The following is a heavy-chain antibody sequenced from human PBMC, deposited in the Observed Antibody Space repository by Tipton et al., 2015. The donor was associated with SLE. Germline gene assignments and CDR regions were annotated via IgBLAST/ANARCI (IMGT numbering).Heavy chain of an antibody. CDR1: GGSISSHY. CDR3: ARGPADGPGGWRFDY. D-gene: IGHD3-3*01. CDR2: IYYSGST. Sequence: TLSLTCTVSGGSISSHYWSWIRQPPGKGLEWIGYIYYSGSTNYNPSLKSRVTISVDTSKNQFSLKLSSVTAADTAVYYCARGPADGPGGWRFDYWGQGTLVTVSS. J-gene: IGHJ4*02. V-gene: IGHV4-59*11.